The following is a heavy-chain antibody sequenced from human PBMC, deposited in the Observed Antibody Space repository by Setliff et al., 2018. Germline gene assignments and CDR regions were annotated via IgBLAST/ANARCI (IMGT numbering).Heavy chain of an antibody. Sequence: GESLKISCKTSGFSFTTNWIVWVRQMPGKGLEWVGIIYPGDSNTRYSPPFQGQVTISADKAINTAYLQWNSLQASDTAMYYCARQGCSSTSCHSIDYWGQGTLVTVSS. D-gene: IGHD2-2*01. CDR1: GFSFTTNW. V-gene: IGHV5-51*01. CDR2: IYPGDSNT. J-gene: IGHJ4*02. CDR3: ARQGCSSTSCHSIDY.